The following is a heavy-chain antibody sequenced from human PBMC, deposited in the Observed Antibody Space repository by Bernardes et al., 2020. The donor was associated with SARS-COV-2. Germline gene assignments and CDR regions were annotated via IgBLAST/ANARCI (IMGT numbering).Heavy chain of an antibody. D-gene: IGHD4-17*01. V-gene: IGHV3-23*01. CDR2: ISGSGGST. CDR3: AKRGYGDSKAFDY. CDR1: GFTFSSYA. Sequence: GGSLRLSCAASGFTFSSYAMTWVRQAPGKGLEWVSTISGSGGSTYYADSVKGRFTISRDNSKNTLYLQMNSLRAEDTAVFYCAKRGYGDSKAFDYWGQGTLVTVSS. J-gene: IGHJ4*02.